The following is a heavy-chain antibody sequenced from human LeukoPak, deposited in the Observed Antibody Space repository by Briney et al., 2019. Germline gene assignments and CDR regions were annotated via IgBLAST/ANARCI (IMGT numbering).Heavy chain of an antibody. J-gene: IGHJ4*02. CDR2: ISGSGGST. D-gene: IGHD6-13*01. CDR1: GFTFSSYA. V-gene: IGHV3-23*01. Sequence: GGSLRLSCAASGFTFSSYAMSWVRQAPGKGLEWVSAISGSGGSTYYADSVKGRFTISRDNAKNSLYLQMNSLRAEDTAVYYCASVRSSWYLDYWGQGTLVTVSS. CDR3: ASVRSSWYLDY.